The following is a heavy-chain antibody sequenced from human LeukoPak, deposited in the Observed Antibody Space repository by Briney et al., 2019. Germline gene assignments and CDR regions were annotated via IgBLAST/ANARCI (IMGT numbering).Heavy chain of an antibody. D-gene: IGHD6-13*01. J-gene: IGHJ6*03. CDR3: ASGGVSAIGYSSSREPFVDYMDV. Sequence: SVKVSCKASGGTFSSYAISWVRQAPGQGLEWMGGIIPIFGTANYAQKFQGRVTITTDESTSTAYMELSSLRSEDTAVYYCASGGVSAIGYSSSREPFVDYMDVWGKGTTVTVSS. CDR1: GGTFSSYA. CDR2: IIPIFGTA. V-gene: IGHV1-69*05.